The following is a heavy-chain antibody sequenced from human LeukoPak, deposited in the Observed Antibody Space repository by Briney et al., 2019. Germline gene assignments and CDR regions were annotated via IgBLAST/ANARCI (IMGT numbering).Heavy chain of an antibody. CDR1: GLPIADFA. CDR2: ISGDGVST. CDR3: AKESGKFDY. V-gene: IGHV3-43*02. Sequence: GGSLRLCCVASGLPIADFAMHWVRQAPGKGLEWVSLISGDGVSTFYADSVKGRFSISRDNSKNSLYLEMTSPRTEDAAMYYCAKESGKFDYWGQGTLVAVSS. J-gene: IGHJ4*02.